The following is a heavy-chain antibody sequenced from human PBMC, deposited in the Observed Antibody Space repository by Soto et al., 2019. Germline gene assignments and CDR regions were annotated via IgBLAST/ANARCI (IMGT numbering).Heavy chain of an antibody. V-gene: IGHV4-59*01. D-gene: IGHD2-8*01. J-gene: IGHJ5*02. CDR2: IYYSGST. CDR1: GGSISSYY. CDR3: ARDEWGWFDP. Sequence: QVQLQESGPGLVKPSETLSLTCTVSGGSISSYYWSWIRQPPGKGLEWIGYIYYSGSTNYNPSLKSRVTISVDTSKNQSSLKLSSVTAADTAVYYCARDEWGWFDPWGQGTLVTVSS.